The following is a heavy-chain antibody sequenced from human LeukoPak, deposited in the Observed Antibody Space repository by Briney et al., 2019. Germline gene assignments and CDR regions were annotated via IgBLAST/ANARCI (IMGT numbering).Heavy chain of an antibody. CDR1: GGSISSGGYY. CDR3: ARDTRTGTIDY. Sequence: SGTLSLTCTVSGGSISSGGYYWSWIRQHPGKGLEWIGYIYHSGSTYYNPSLKSRVTISVDTSKNQFSLKLSSVTAADTAVYYCARDTRTGTIDYWGQGTLVTVSS. J-gene: IGHJ4*02. D-gene: IGHD1-7*01. V-gene: IGHV4-31*03. CDR2: IYHSGST.